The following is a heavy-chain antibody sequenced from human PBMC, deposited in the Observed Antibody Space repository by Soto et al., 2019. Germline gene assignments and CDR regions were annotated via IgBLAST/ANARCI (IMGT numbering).Heavy chain of an antibody. CDR2: ITSSSAYI. CDR3: MRDIPRTSFDL. J-gene: IGHJ4*02. V-gene: IGHV3-21*06. Sequence: GGSLRLSCAASGFIFRSYSMAWVRQAPGKGLEWLSYITSSSAYIYYADSVRGRFTISRDNAQNSVYLHVNNLRAEDTAVYYCMRDIPRTSFDLWGQGTLVTVSS. CDR1: GFIFRSYS. D-gene: IGHD2-21*01.